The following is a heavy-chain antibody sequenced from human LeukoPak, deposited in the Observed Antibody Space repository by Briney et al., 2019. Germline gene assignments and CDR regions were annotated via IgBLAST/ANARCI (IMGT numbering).Heavy chain of an antibody. CDR3: ARDQGIFDY. CDR2: INKNGESI. V-gene: IGHV3-48*03. J-gene: IGHJ4*02. Sequence: GGSLRLSCAASGFSFSSYGMEWVRQAPGRGLEWVSYINKNGESIYYADSVKGRFTISRDNAKNSLYLQMNSLRDEDSAVYCCARDQGIFDYWGQGTLVTVSS. CDR1: GFSFSSYG.